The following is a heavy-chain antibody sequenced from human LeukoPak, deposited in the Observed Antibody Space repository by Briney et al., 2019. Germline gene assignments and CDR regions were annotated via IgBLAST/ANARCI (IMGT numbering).Heavy chain of an antibody. V-gene: IGHV1-3*04. CDR1: GYTFTSYA. Sequence: GASVKASCKASGYTFTSYAIHWVRQAPGQSLEWMGWINTGNSYTKYSQRFQGRVTITRDTSATTAYMELSSLTSEDTAVYYCARPIAVAGFDYWGQGTLVTVSS. D-gene: IGHD6-19*01. CDR3: ARPIAVAGFDY. CDR2: INTGNSYT. J-gene: IGHJ4*02.